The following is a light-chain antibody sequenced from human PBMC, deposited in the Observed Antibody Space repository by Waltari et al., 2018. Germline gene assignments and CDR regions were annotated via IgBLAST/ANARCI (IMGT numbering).Light chain of an antibody. J-gene: IGKJ1*01. CDR3: QQGNNPHRT. V-gene: IGKV3-11*01. CDR2: DAS. Sequence: EIVLTQSPATLSFSPGGGATLSCRASQSVSSQLVWYQQKRGQAPRLLIYDASNRATGSPARFRGSGSGTEFTLTISSLAPEDVAVYYCQQGNNPHRTFRPGTKVEIK. CDR1: QSVSSQ.